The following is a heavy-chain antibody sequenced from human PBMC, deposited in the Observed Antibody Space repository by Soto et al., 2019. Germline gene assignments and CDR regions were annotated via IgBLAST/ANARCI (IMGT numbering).Heavy chain of an antibody. CDR2: ISYDGSNK. V-gene: IGHV3-30-3*01. Sequence: GGSLRLSCAASGFTFSSYAMHWVRQAPGKGLEWVAVISYDGSNKYYADSVKGRFTISRDNSKNTLYLQMNSLRAEDTAVYYCARDGAVSWNYSYYGMDVWGQGTTVTVSS. CDR1: GFTFSSYA. D-gene: IGHD3-16*01. J-gene: IGHJ6*02. CDR3: ARDGAVSWNYSYYGMDV.